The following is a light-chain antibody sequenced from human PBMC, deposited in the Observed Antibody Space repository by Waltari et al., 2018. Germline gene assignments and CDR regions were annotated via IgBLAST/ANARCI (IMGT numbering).Light chain of an antibody. CDR1: QSVLFSPNSKNY. V-gene: IGKV4-1*01. Sequence: DIVMTQSPDSLAVSLGERATINCQSSQSVLFSPNSKNYLAWYQQKPGQPPKLLLYWASTRESGVPDRFSGSGSGTDFTLTISSLQAEDVAVYYCQQFYTTPPTFGQGTKVEIK. CDR3: QQFYTTPPT. J-gene: IGKJ1*01. CDR2: WAS.